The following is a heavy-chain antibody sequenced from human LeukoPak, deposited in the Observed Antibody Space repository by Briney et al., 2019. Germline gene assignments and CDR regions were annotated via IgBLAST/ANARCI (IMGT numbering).Heavy chain of an antibody. CDR3: ARGPGRNY. CDR1: GVSVTAYY. J-gene: IGHJ4*02. CDR2: INHSGST. V-gene: IGHV4-34*01. Sequence: SQTLSLTSALYGVSVTAYYWSWIRQPPGKGLEWIGEINHSGSTNSNPSLKRRVEILLDKSKHQFPLKLSSVAAGDRGVYYCARGPGRNYRGQGTVVSVPS.